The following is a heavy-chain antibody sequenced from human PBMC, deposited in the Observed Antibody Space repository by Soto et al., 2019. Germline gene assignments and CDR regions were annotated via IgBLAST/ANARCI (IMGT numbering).Heavy chain of an antibody. CDR3: ARDRGCSGGICYRDLDY. J-gene: IGHJ4*02. Sequence: GGSLRLSCPASGFTFSTDSMSWVLQAPGKGLEWVSYISSTSTTIYYADSVKGRFTISRDNAKNSLYLHMNSLSAEDTAVYYCARDRGCSGGICYRDLDYWGQGTLVTVSS. CDR1: GFTFSTDS. CDR2: ISSTSTTI. V-gene: IGHV3-48*01. D-gene: IGHD2-15*01.